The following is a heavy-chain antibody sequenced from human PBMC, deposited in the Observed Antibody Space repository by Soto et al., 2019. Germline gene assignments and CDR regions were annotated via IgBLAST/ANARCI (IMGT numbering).Heavy chain of an antibody. CDR2: IYWDDDK. CDR3: AHRLAATGLFDY. D-gene: IGHD6-13*01. Sequence: QITLKESGPTLVKHTQTLTLTCTFSGFSLSTSGVGVGWLRQPPGKALEWLALIYWDDDKRYSPSLKSRLTITKDTSKNQVVLTMTNMDPGDTATYYSAHRLAATGLFDYWGQGTLVTVSS. CDR1: GFSLSTSGVG. V-gene: IGHV2-5*02. J-gene: IGHJ4*02.